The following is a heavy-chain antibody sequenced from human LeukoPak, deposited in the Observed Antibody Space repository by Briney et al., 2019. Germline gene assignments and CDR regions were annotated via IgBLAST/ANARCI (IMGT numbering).Heavy chain of an antibody. CDR3: ARAGFYSHFFYGMDV. CDR2: IYSGGST. CDR1: GFTVSSNY. J-gene: IGHJ6*02. D-gene: IGHD3-10*01. Sequence: PGGSLRLSCAASGFTVSSNYMSWVRQAPGKGLEWVSVIYSGGSTYYADSVKGRFTISRDNSKNTLYLQMNSLRAEDTAVYYCARAGFYSHFFYGMDVWGQGTTVTVSS. V-gene: IGHV3-53*01.